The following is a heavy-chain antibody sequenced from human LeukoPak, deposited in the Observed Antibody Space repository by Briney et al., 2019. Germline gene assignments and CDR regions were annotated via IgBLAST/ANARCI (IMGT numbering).Heavy chain of an antibody. J-gene: IGHJ6*02. V-gene: IGHV3-66*01. CDR2: IYSGGST. CDR1: GFTVSSNY. D-gene: IGHD3-10*01. CDR3: ARDLDYYGSGSYGGMDV. Sequence: GGSLRLSCAASGFTVSSNYMSWVRQAPGKGLEWVSVIYSGGSTYYADSVKGRFTISRDNSKNTLYLQMNSLRAEDTAVYYCARDLDYYGSGSYGGMDVWGQGTTVTVSS.